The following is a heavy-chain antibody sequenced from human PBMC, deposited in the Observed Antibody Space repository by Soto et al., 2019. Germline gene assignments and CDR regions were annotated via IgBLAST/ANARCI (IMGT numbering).Heavy chain of an antibody. Sequence: SETLSLTCTVSGGSVSSGSHHWVWIRQPPGKALEWIGYIFFTGITNYNPSLESRVTIAVDTSKNQFSLKLRSVTAADTAVYYCARDGHGMDVWGQGATVTVSS. CDR1: GGSVSSGSHH. CDR3: ARDGHGMDV. V-gene: IGHV4-61*01. CDR2: IFFTGIT. J-gene: IGHJ6*02.